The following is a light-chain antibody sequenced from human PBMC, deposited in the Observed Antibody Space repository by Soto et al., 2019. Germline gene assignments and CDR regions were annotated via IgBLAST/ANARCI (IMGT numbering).Light chain of an antibody. V-gene: IGLV2-14*01. CDR2: EVS. CDR1: SSDIGGYDS. J-gene: IGLJ1*01. Sequence: QSALTQPASVSGSPGQSITISCTGTSSDIGGYDSVSWYQQHTGKAPKLMIYEVSNRPSGVSNRFSGSKSGNTASLTISGLQAEDEADYYCTSYTSSSTNYVFGTGTKLTVL. CDR3: TSYTSSSTNYV.